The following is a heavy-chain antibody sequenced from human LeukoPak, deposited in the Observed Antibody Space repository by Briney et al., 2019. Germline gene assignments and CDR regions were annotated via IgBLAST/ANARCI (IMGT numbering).Heavy chain of an antibody. D-gene: IGHD2-15*01. Sequence: ASVKVSCKASGYTFTCYYMHWVRQAPGRGLEWMGWINPNSGGTNYAQKFQGRVTMTRDTSISTAYMELSRLRPDDTAVYYCATYCSGGSCYPDDNYYGMDVWGQGTTVTVSS. CDR1: GYTFTCYY. V-gene: IGHV1-2*02. J-gene: IGHJ6*02. CDR3: ATYCSGGSCYPDDNYYGMDV. CDR2: INPNSGGT.